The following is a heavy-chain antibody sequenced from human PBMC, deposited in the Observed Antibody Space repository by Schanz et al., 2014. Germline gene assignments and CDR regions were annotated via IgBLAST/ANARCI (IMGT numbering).Heavy chain of an antibody. V-gene: IGHV3-23*04. CDR2: LSGSGGST. D-gene: IGHD1-1*01. CDR1: GFDFNSYS. Sequence: EVRLVESGGGLVQPGGSLRLSCEASGFDFNSYSMNWVRQVPGKGLEWVSALSGSGGSTYYADSVKGRFTISRDNSKNTLYLQKNSRRADDTAVYYCARAHGNNWYGKGLDYWGQGTQVTVSS. J-gene: IGHJ4*02. CDR3: ARAHGNNWYGKGLDY.